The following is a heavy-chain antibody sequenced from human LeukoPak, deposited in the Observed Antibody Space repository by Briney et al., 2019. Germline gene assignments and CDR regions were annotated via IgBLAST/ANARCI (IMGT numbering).Heavy chain of an antibody. J-gene: IGHJ4*02. CDR3: AKEGGGGATTGTNDY. CDR1: GLTFSSYG. D-gene: IGHD1-26*01. V-gene: IGHV3-30*02. CDR2: IRYDGSNK. Sequence: GGSLRLSCAASGLTFSSYGMHWVRQAPGKGLKWVAFIRYDGSNKYYADSVKGRFTISRDNSKNTLYLQMNSLRAEDTAVYYCAKEGGGGATTGTNDYWGQGTLVTVSS.